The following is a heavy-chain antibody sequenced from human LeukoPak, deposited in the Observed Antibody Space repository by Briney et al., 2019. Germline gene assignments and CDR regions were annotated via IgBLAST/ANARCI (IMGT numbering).Heavy chain of an antibody. D-gene: IGHD3-10*01. CDR3: ASAITYYYGSGRDY. V-gene: IGHV3-53*01. J-gene: IGHJ4*02. CDR2: IYSGGST. CDR1: GFTVSSNY. Sequence: GGSLRLSCAASGFTVSSNYMSWVRQAPGKGLEWVSVIYSGGSTYYADSVKGRFTISRDNSKNTLYLQMNSLRAEDTAVYYCASAITYYYGSGRDYWGQGTLVTVSS.